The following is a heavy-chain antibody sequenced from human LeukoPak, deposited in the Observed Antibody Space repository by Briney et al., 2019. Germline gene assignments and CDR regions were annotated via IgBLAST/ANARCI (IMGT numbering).Heavy chain of an antibody. D-gene: IGHD3-22*01. J-gene: IGHJ6*03. V-gene: IGHV1-2*06. CDR3: ARAGVFTSSGYYYYMDV. Sequence: ASVKVSCKASGYTFTGYYMHWVRQAPGQGLEWMGRINPNSGGTNYAQKFQGRVTMTRDTSISTAYMELSRLRSDGTAAYYCARAGVFTSSGYYYYMDVWGKGTTATVSS. CDR1: GYTFTGYY. CDR2: INPNSGGT.